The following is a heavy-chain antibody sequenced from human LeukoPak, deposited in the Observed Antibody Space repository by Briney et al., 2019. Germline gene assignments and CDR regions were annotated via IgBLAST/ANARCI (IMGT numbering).Heavy chain of an antibody. V-gene: IGHV4-4*07. D-gene: IGHD3-22*01. CDR2: IYTSGST. J-gene: IGHJ4*02. Sequence: SETLSLTCTVSGGSISSYYWSWIRQPAGKVLEWIGRIYTSGSTNYNPSLKSRVTMSVDTSKNQFSLKLSSVTAADTAVYYCARDSYYYDSSGYYRLDYWGQGTLVTVSS. CDR1: GGSISSYY. CDR3: ARDSYYYDSSGYYRLDY.